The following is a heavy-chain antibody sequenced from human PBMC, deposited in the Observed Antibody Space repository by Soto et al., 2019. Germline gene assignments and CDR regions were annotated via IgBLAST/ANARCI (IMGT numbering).Heavy chain of an antibody. CDR3: AKSLLFVDHAYMDV. CDR1: GGSFISYT. Sequence: QVQLVQSGAEVKKPGSSVKVSCEASGGSFISYTFTWVRHAPGQGLEWMGRIIPIQGRANYALKLQDRVTITADRSTKTVYMELRSLRPEDTAVYYCAKSLLFVDHAYMDVWGKGTTVTVSS. CDR2: IIPIQGRA. D-gene: IGHD2-21*01. J-gene: IGHJ6*03. V-gene: IGHV1-69*02.